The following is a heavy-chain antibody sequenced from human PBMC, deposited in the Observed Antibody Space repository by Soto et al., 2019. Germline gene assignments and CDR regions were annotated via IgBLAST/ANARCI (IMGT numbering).Heavy chain of an antibody. CDR1: GGSFSGYY. V-gene: IGHV4-34*01. CDR3: ARGRTGSTYSRYWDSGWYFDL. CDR2: INDSGST. J-gene: IGHJ2*01. D-gene: IGHD6-13*01. Sequence: QAQLQQWGAGLLKPSETLSLTCAVYGGSFSGYYWSWIRQPPGKGLEWIGEINDSGSTNYNPSLKCRVTISVDTSKNQFSLKLSSVNAADMAVYDCARGRTGSTYSRYWDSGWYFDLWGRGTLVTVS.